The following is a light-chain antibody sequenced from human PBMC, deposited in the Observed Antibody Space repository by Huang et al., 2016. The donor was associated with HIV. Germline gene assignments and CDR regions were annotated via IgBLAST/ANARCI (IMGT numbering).Light chain of an antibody. CDR1: QSLNKF. Sequence: VLTQSPATLSLSPGERATLACRASQSLNKFLAWFQQKPGQPPRLLIYNESDRAAVIPAMFGRNGSGTDFTHTIRYLRPEDFAIYYCQQRSNTLTFGGGTRVEI. V-gene: IGKV3-11*01. CDR2: NES. CDR3: QQRSNTLT. J-gene: IGKJ4*01.